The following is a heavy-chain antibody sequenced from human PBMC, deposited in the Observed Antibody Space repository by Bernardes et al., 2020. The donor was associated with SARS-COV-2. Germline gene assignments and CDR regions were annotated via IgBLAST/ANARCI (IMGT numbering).Heavy chain of an antibody. J-gene: IGHJ4*02. CDR3: ARHALNEITIFGVVPRRYFDY. CDR1: GGSISSGDYY. V-gene: IGHV4-39*01. Sequence: SETLSLTCTVSGGSISSGDYYWSWIRQPPGKGLEWIGYIYYSGSTYYNPSLKSRVTISVDTSKNQFSLKLSSVTAADTAVYYCARHALNEITIFGVVPRRYFDYWGQGTLVTVSS. CDR2: IYYSGST. D-gene: IGHD3-3*01.